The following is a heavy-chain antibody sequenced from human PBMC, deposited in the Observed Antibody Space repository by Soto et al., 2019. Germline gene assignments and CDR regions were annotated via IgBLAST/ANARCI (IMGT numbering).Heavy chain of an antibody. Sequence: EAQLLESGGSLVQPGGSLRLSCAASGFSFSSYAMNWVRQAPGKGLEWVSSISGAGDRTYYADSVKGRFTISRDTSKNTLYRPMNSLIAEDTAVYHCAKATRGPLSSRRSDAKHFDSWGQGTLVTVSS. CDR2: ISGAGDRT. CDR1: GFSFSSYA. D-gene: IGHD3-10*01. V-gene: IGHV3-23*01. J-gene: IGHJ4*02. CDR3: AKATRGPLSSRRSDAKHFDS.